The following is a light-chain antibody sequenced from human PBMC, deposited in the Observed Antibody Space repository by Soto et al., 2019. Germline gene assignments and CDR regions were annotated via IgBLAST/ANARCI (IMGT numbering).Light chain of an antibody. J-gene: IGLJ3*02. CDR3: QSYDSSLGRWV. CDR1: SSNLGAGYD. Sequence: QSVLTQPPSVSGAPGQRLTISCTGSSSNLGAGYDVHWYQQHPGTAPKLIIYDNINRPSGVPDRISGSKSGTSASLAITGLQAEDEDDYYCQSYDSSLGRWVFGGGTKLTVL. CDR2: DNI. V-gene: IGLV1-40*01.